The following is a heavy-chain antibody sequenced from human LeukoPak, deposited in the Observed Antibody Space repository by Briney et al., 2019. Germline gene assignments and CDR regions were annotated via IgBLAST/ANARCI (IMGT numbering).Heavy chain of an antibody. CDR1: GGSFSGYY. CDR3: ARGRGTAEYYYYCGMDV. Sequence: PSETLSLTCAVYGGSFSGYYWSWIRQPPGKGLEWIGEINHSGSTNYNPSLKSRVTISVDTSKNQFSLKLSSVTAADTAVYYCARGRGTAEYYYYCGMDVWGQGTTVTVSS. V-gene: IGHV4-34*01. D-gene: IGHD1-1*01. J-gene: IGHJ6*02. CDR2: INHSGST.